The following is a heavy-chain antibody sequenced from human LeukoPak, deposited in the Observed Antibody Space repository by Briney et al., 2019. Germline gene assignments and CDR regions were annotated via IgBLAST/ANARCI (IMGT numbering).Heavy chain of an antibody. CDR2: ISSDSSNT. Sequence: PGGSLRLSCAASGFTFNTYGMNWVRQAPGKGLEWISYISSDSSNTYYADSVKGRFIISRDNAKNSLFLHMNSLRAEDTAVYYCEVMVYAHFDCGGQGALVTVSS. CDR1: GFTFNTYG. D-gene: IGHD2-8*01. CDR3: EVMVYAHFDC. V-gene: IGHV3-48*01. J-gene: IGHJ4*02.